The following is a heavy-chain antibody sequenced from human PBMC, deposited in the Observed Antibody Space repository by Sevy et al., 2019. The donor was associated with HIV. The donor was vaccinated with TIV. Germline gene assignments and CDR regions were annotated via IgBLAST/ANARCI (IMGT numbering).Heavy chain of an antibody. D-gene: IGHD6-13*01. CDR2: INSDGSST. CDR3: ARGDSSSCYNYYYYMDV. Sequence: EGSLRLSCAASGFTFSSYWMHWVRQAPGKELVWVSRINSDGSSTSYADSVKGRFTISRDNAKNTLYLQMNSLRAEDTAVYYCARGDSSSCYNYYYYMDVWGKGTTVTVSS. J-gene: IGHJ6*03. CDR1: GFTFSSYW. V-gene: IGHV3-74*01.